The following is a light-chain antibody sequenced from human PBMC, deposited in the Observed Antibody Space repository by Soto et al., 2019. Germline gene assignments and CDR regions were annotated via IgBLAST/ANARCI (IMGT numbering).Light chain of an antibody. CDR1: QSVSSY. CDR3: QQRSNWPPGGP. CDR2: DAS. V-gene: IGKV3-11*01. J-gene: IGKJ3*01. Sequence: EIVLTQSPATLSLSPGERATLSCRASQSVSSYLAWYQQKPGQAPRLLIYDASTRSTGIPARFSGSGSGTDFTLTISRLEPEDFAVYYCQQRSNWPPGGPFGPGTKVDIK.